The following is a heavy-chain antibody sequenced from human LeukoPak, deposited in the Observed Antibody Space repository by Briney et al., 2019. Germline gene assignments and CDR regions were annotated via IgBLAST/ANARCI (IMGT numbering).Heavy chain of an antibody. CDR1: GFTFSNYG. V-gene: IGHV3-30*18. CDR3: AKDRESMVRDGAFDI. D-gene: IGHD3-10*02. J-gene: IGHJ3*02. Sequence: PGGSLRLSCAAPGFTFSNYGIHWVRQAPGKGLEWVAVISYDGSNKYYVDSVKGRFTISRDNSKNTLYLQMNSLRAEDTAVYYCAKDRESMVRDGAFDIWGQGTMVSVSS. CDR2: ISYDGSNK.